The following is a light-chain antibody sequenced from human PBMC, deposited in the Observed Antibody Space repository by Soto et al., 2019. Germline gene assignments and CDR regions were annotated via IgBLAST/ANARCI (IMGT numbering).Light chain of an antibody. V-gene: IGKV1-5*03. J-gene: IGKJ4*01. CDR3: QQYNSYPLT. CDR2: KAS. CDR1: QSISSW. Sequence: DIPMTQSPSTLSASVGDRVTITCRASQSISSWLAWYQQKPGKAPKLLNYKASSLESGVPSRFSGSGSGTEFTLTISSLQPDDFATYYCQQYNSYPLTFGGGTKVEIK.